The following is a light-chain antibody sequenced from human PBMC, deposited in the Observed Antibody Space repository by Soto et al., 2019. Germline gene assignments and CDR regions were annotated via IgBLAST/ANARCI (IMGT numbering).Light chain of an antibody. CDR3: ASYTTISTYV. J-gene: IGLJ1*01. Sequence: QSVLTQPASVSGPPGQSITISCTGTSSDVGAYNYVSWYQHHPGKAPRLVIYDVTNRPSGISDRFSGSKSGNTASLTISGLLAEDEADYYCASYTTISTYVFGTRTKVTVL. CDR2: DVT. V-gene: IGLV2-14*01. CDR1: SSDVGAYNY.